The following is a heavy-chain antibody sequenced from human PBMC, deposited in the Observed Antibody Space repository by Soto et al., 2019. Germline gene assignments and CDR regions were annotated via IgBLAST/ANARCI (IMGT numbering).Heavy chain of an antibody. V-gene: IGHV1-69*01. CDR1: GGTFSSYA. CDR2: IIPIFGTA. J-gene: IGHJ6*02. CDR3: ARDLPYYDILTGSAEYYYGMDV. Sequence: QVQLVQSGAEVKKPGSSVKVSCKASGGTFSSYAISWVRQAPGQGLEWMGGIIPIFGTANYAQKFQGRVTITADESTSTAYMELSSLRSEDTAVYYCARDLPYYDILTGSAEYYYGMDVWGQGTTVTVSS. D-gene: IGHD3-9*01.